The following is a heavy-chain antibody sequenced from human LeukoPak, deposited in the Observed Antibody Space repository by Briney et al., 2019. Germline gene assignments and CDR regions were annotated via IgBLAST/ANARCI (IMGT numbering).Heavy chain of an antibody. D-gene: IGHD3-9*01. CDR3: ARTRRVPSDLTGYPYYYMDV. J-gene: IGHJ6*03. Sequence: SQTLSLTCTVSGGSISSSRHYWSWIRQPAGKGLEWIGRIYTSGSTNYNPSLKSRVTMSVDTSKNQFSLKLSSVTAADTAVYYCARTRRVPSDLTGYPYYYMDVWGKGTTVTISS. CDR1: GGSISSSRHY. V-gene: IGHV4-61*02. CDR2: IYTSGST.